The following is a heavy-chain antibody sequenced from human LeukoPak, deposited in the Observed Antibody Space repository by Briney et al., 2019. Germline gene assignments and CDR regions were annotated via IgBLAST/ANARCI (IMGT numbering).Heavy chain of an antibody. J-gene: IGHJ4*02. V-gene: IGHV3-66*01. CDR1: EFSVGSNY. CDR2: IYSGGST. Sequence: GGSLRLSCAASEFSVGSNYMTWVRQAPGKGLEWVSLIYSGGSTYYADSVKGRFTISRDNSKNTLYLQMNSLRAEDTAVYYCAKDSRIAVAGTFDYWGQGTLVTVSS. CDR3: AKDSRIAVAGTFDY. D-gene: IGHD6-19*01.